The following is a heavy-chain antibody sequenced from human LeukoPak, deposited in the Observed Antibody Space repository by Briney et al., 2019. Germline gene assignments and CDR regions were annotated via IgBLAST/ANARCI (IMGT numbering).Heavy chain of an antibody. CDR1: GGSISSGGYY. D-gene: IGHD4-23*01. V-gene: IGHV4-31*03. Sequence: SETLSLTCTVSGGSISSGGYYRSWIRQHPGKGLEWIGYIYYSGSTYYNPSLKSRVTISVDTSKNQFSLKLSSVTAADTAVYYCARVRWDYGGNPVGFDYWGQGTLVTVSS. CDR3: ARVRWDYGGNPVGFDY. CDR2: IYYSGST. J-gene: IGHJ4*02.